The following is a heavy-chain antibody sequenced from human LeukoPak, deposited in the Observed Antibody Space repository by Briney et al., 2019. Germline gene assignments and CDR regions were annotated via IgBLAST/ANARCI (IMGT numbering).Heavy chain of an antibody. CDR3: ASRCSTSCYGSFDY. CDR2: ISSSSSYI. CDR1: GFPFSSYS. Sequence: GSLRLSCAASGFPFSSYSMNWVRQAPGKGLEWVSSISSSSSYIYYADSVKGRFTISRDNAKNSLYLQMNSLRAEDTAVYYCASRCSTSCYGSFDYWGQGTLVTVSS. J-gene: IGHJ4*02. D-gene: IGHD2-2*01. V-gene: IGHV3-21*01.